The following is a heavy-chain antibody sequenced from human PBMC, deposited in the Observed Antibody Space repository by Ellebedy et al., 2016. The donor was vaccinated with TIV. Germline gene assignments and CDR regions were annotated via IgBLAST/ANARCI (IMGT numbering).Heavy chain of an antibody. D-gene: IGHD3-10*01. Sequence: SETLSLTCTVSGGSISSYYWSWIRQPPGRGLEWIGYVFYSGNTNYNPSLKSRVTISVDTSKNQFSLKLNSVTAAATAVYYCARVNWFGELGGYLDSWGQGTLVTVSS. J-gene: IGHJ4*03. CDR2: VFYSGNT. V-gene: IGHV4-59*01. CDR3: ARVNWFGELGGYLDS. CDR1: GGSISSYY.